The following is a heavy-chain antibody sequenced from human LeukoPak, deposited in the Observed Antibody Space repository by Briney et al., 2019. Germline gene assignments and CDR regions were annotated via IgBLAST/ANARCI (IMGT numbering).Heavy chain of an antibody. CDR3: ARERPEGHYTGDC. CDR2: INPSGGSS. Sequence: GASVKVSCKASGYTFTSYFIHWVRQAPGQGLEWMGIINPSGGSSTYVERFQGRVAMTSDTSTSTVYMELSSLKSEDTAVYYCARERPEGHYTGDCWGQGTLVTVSS. V-gene: IGHV1-46*01. D-gene: IGHD1-14*01. J-gene: IGHJ4*02. CDR1: GYTFTSYF.